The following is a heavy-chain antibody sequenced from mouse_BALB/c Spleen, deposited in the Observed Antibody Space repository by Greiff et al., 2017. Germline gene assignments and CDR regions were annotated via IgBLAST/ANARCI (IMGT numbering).Heavy chain of an antibody. D-gene: IGHD4-1*01. Sequence: EVKLQESGGGLVQPGGSLKLSCAASGFDFSRYWMSWVRQAPGKGLEWIGEINPDSSTINYTPSLKDKFIISRDNAKNTPYLQMSKVRSEDTALYYCARLGDAMDYWGQGTSVTVSS. CDR3: ARLGDAMDY. CDR2: INPDSSTI. CDR1: GFDFSRYW. V-gene: IGHV4-1*02. J-gene: IGHJ4*01.